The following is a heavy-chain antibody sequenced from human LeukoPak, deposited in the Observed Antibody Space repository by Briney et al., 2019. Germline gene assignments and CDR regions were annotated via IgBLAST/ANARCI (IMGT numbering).Heavy chain of an antibody. Sequence: SVKVSFKASGGTLSSYGISWVRQAPGQGLEWMGRIVPILGIANYAQKFQGRVTITADKSTSAAYMELSNLRSEDTAVYYCARERIVAKFLSYWGQGTLVTVSS. CDR2: IVPILGIA. CDR1: GGTLSSYG. V-gene: IGHV1-69*04. CDR3: ARERIVAKFLSY. D-gene: IGHD5-12*01. J-gene: IGHJ4*02.